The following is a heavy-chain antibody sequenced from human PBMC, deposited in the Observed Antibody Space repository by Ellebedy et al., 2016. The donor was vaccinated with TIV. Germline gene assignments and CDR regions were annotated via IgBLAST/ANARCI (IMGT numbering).Heavy chain of an antibody. CDR2: IYYSGCT. Sequence: MPSETLSLTCTVSGGSISSGGYYWSWIRQHPGKGLEWIGYIYYSGCTYYNPYLKSRVTISVDTSKNQFSLKLSSVTAADTAVYYCAREPYYDFWSGYKEKYFDLWGRGTLVTVSS. CDR1: GGSISSGGYY. J-gene: IGHJ2*01. CDR3: AREPYYDFWSGYKEKYFDL. V-gene: IGHV4-31*03. D-gene: IGHD3-3*01.